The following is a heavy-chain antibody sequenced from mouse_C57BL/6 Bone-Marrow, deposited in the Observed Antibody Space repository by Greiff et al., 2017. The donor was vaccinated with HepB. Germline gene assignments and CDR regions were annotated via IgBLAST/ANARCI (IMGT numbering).Heavy chain of an antibody. Sequence: VQLKESGAELARPGASVKLSCKASGYTFTSYGISWVKQRTGQGLEWIGEIYPRSGNTYYNEKFKGKATLTADKSSSTAYMELRSLTSEDSAVYFCARGNYDGYYVWYFDVWGTGTTVTVSS. V-gene: IGHV1-81*01. CDR3: ARGNYDGYYVWYFDV. D-gene: IGHD2-3*01. J-gene: IGHJ1*03. CDR2: IYPRSGNT. CDR1: GYTFTSYG.